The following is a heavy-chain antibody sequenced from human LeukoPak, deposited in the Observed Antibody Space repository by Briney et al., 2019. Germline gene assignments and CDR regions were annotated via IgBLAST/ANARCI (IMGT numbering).Heavy chain of an antibody. D-gene: IGHD6-19*01. J-gene: IGHJ1*01. Sequence: ASVKVSCKTSGFILTSYGITWVRQAPGQGLEWMGWVSPYGKTNYAQDLQGRVTMTTDTSTNTAYMELRSLRSGDTAVYYCARLSDSSGWSPASNWGQGTLVSVSS. CDR3: ARLSDSSGWSPASN. CDR1: GFILTSYG. CDR2: VSPYGKT. V-gene: IGHV1-18*01.